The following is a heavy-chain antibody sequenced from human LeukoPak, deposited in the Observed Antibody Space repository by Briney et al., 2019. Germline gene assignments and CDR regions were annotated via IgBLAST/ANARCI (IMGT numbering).Heavy chain of an antibody. CDR2: ISAYNGNT. CDR1: GGTFSSYA. J-gene: IGHJ4*02. V-gene: IGHV1-18*01. Sequence: ASVKVSCKASGGTFSSYAISWVRQAPGQGLEWMGWISAYNGNTNYAQKLQGRVTMTTDTSTSTAYMELRSLRSDDTAVYYCARDRRYCSGGSCSEFVYWGQGTLVTVSS. D-gene: IGHD2-15*01. CDR3: ARDRRYCSGGSCSEFVY.